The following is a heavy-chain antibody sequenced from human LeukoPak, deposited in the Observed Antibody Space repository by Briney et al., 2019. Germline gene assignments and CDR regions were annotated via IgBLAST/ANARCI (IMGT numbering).Heavy chain of an antibody. CDR1: GYTFTSYG. Sequence: GASVKVSCKASGYTFTSYGISWVRQAPGQGLEWMGWISAYNGITNYAQKLQGRVTMTTDTSTSTAYMELRSLRSDDTAVYYCARDLRRRSGWYPTYYYYGMDVWGQGTTVTVSS. D-gene: IGHD6-19*01. J-gene: IGHJ6*02. CDR2: ISAYNGIT. V-gene: IGHV1-18*01. CDR3: ARDLRRRSGWYPTYYYYGMDV.